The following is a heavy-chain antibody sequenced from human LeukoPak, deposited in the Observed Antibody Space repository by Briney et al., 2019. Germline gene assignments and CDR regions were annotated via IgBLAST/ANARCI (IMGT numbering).Heavy chain of an antibody. V-gene: IGHV1-2*02. D-gene: IGHD1-26*01. CDR1: GYTFTGYY. CDR3: ARGLSGSSRRLFDY. CDR2: INPNSGGT. Sequence: ASVKVSCKASGYTFTGYYMHWVRQAPGQGLERMGWINPNSGGTDYAQKFQGRVTMTRDTSISTAYMELSRLRSDDTAVYYCARGLSGSSRRLFDYWGQGTLVTVSS. J-gene: IGHJ4*02.